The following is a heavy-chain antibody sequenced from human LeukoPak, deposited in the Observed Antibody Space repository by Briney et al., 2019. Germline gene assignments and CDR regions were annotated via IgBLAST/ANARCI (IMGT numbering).Heavy chain of an antibody. CDR1: GYTFTSYY. J-gene: IGHJ4*02. Sequence: GASVTVSCKASGYTFTSYYMHWVRQAPGQGLEWMGIINPSGGSTSYAQKFQGRVTMTRDTSTSTVYMELSSLRSEDTAMYYCARTYYYDSSATPFDYWGQGTLVTVSS. CDR2: INPSGGST. CDR3: ARTYYYDSSATPFDY. V-gene: IGHV1-46*01. D-gene: IGHD3-22*01.